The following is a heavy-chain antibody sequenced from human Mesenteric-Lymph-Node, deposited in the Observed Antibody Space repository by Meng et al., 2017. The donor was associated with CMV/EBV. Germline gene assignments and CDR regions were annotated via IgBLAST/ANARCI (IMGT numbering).Heavy chain of an antibody. D-gene: IGHD3-16*01. J-gene: IGHJ4*02. Sequence: HRDQSGPGLVKSAQTLSVNCTISGDSISSNNAAWNWIRQSPSRCLEGLGRTYYRSDSYNDYAVSVKSRISVSLDTSKNQLSRHLNFVTPEDTAVYYCAYFGDLPPLWWGQETLVTVSS. CDR2: TYYRSDSYN. V-gene: IGHV6-1*01. CDR3: AYFGDLPPLW. CDR1: GDSISSNNAA.